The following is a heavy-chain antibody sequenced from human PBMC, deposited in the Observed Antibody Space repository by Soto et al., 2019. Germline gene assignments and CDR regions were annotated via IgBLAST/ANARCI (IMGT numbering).Heavy chain of an antibody. CDR1: GGSVSSGNYY. V-gene: IGHV4-61*03. CDR2: IFYSVGST. CDR3: ARGPRRYFEL. J-gene: IGHJ2*01. Sequence: PSETLSLTCTVSGGSVSSGNYYWSWIRQPPGKGLEWIGYIFYSVGSTNYNPSLKNRVTISIDTSKNHLSLKLSSVTAADTAVYYCARGPRRYFELWGRGTLVTVSS.